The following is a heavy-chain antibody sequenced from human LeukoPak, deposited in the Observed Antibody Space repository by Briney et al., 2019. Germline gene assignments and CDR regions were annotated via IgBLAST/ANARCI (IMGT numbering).Heavy chain of an antibody. CDR3: ARDPSLGSYHIEYFDY. J-gene: IGHJ4*02. V-gene: IGHV4-34*01. CDR2: INHSGST. CDR1: GGSFSGYH. Sequence: SETLSLTCAVYGGSFSGYHWSWIRQPPGEGLEWIGEINHSGSTNYNPSLKSRVTISVDTSKNQFSLKLSSVTAADTAVYYCARDPSLGSYHIEYFDYWGQGTLVTVSS. D-gene: IGHD1-26*01.